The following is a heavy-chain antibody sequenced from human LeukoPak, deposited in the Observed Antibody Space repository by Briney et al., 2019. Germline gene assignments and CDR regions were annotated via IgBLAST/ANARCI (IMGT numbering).Heavy chain of an antibody. J-gene: IGHJ4*02. V-gene: IGHV4-4*07. CDR3: ARDIGYSVIN. CDR1: GGSISSYY. D-gene: IGHD5/OR15-5a*01. CDR2: IYASGST. Sequence: SETLSLTCAVSGGSISSYYWNWIRQPAGKGLEWIGRIYASGSTNNPSLKSRVTMSLDTSKNQFSLKLSSVTAADTAAYYCARDIGYSVINWGQGTLVTVSS.